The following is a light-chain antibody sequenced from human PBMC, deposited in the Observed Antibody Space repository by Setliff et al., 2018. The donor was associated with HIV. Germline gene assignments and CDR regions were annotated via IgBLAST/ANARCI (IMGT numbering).Light chain of an antibody. J-gene: IGLJ1*01. CDR2: DNT. CDR1: SSNIGAGFD. CDR3: QSYDKSLTGSAV. Sequence: QSALTQPPSVSGAPGQGVTMSCTGSSSNIGAGFDVHWHQHLPGKAPKLLIYDNTNRPSGVPDRFSGSKSGTSASLAITGLQAEDEADYYCQSYDKSLTGSAVFGTGTKVTVL. V-gene: IGLV1-40*01.